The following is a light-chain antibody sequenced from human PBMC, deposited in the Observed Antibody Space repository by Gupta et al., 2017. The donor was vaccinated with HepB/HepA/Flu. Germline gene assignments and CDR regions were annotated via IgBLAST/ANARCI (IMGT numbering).Light chain of an antibody. CDR2: NNS. J-gene: IGLJ3*02. Sequence: QSALTQSPSASWTPGQWVTVSCSGSGTIIGDHSVNWYQQPPGTAPKLLINNNSHRPSGVPDRFSGSKSGTSASLAISGLQSEDEGDYYCATWDVSLSAWVFGGGTRLTVL. CDR3: ATWDVSLSAWV. V-gene: IGLV1-44*01. CDR1: GTIIGDHS.